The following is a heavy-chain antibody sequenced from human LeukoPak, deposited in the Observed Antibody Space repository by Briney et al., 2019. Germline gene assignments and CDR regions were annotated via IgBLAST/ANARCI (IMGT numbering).Heavy chain of an antibody. V-gene: IGHV3-53*01. CDR2: MYSSTTT. CDR3: ARDSNYYGDY. Sequence: PGGSLTLSCAASGFTVSSNYMSWVRQAPGKGLEWVSVMYSSTTTYYADSVKGRFAISRDNSNNTLYLQMHTLSAEDTAVYYCARDSNYYGDYWGQGTLVTVSS. CDR1: GFTVSSNY. J-gene: IGHJ4*02. D-gene: IGHD3-10*01.